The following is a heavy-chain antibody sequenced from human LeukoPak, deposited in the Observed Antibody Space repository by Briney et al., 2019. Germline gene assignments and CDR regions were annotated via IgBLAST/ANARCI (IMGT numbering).Heavy chain of an antibody. CDR2: IYSSGST. Sequence: PSETLSLTCTVSGGSISSYYWSWIRQPPGKGLEWIGYIYSSGSTNYNPSLKSRVTISIDTSKNQFSLKLSSVTAADTAVYYCARDNGYCSGGSCYGYWGQGTLVTVSS. CDR1: GGSISSYY. CDR3: ARDNGYCSGGSCYGY. D-gene: IGHD2-15*01. J-gene: IGHJ4*02. V-gene: IGHV4-59*01.